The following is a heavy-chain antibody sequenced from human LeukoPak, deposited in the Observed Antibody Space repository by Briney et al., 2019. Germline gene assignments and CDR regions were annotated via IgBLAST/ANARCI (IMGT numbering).Heavy chain of an antibody. D-gene: IGHD5-12*01. V-gene: IGHV4-34*01. CDR1: GGSFSGYY. Sequence: PSETLSLTCAVYGGSFSGYYWSWIRQPPGKGLEWIGEINHSGSTNYNPSLKSRVTISVDTSKNQFSLKLSSVTAADTAVYYCARAGRGYEDASDYWGQGTLVTVSS. CDR3: ARAGRGYEDASDY. CDR2: INHSGST. J-gene: IGHJ4*02.